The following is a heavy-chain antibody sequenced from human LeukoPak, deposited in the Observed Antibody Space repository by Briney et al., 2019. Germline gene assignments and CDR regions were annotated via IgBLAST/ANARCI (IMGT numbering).Heavy chain of an antibody. CDR2: IYSSGST. V-gene: IGHV4-4*07. CDR1: GGSISSHY. J-gene: IGHJ4*02. CDR3: ARGAYTVTDYFDC. Sequence: SETLSLTCTVSGGSISSHYWSWIRQPAGKGLEWIGRIYSSGSTMYNPSLKSRVTMSVDTSKNQFSLKLSSVTAADTAVYYCARGAYTVTDYFDCWGQGTLVTVSS. D-gene: IGHD4-17*01.